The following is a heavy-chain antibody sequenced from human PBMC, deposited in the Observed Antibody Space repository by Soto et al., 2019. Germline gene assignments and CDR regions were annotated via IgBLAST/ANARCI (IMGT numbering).Heavy chain of an antibody. Sequence: ETLSLTCTVSGGSISSYYWGWIRQPPGKGLEWIGYIYYTGSTTYNPSLESRVTMSVDTSKNQFSLKLSSVNAADTAVYYCAKYRRTEEEGFTLDSWGRGTLVTVSS. CDR3: AKYRRTEEEGFTLDS. J-gene: IGHJ4*02. D-gene: IGHD2-2*01. CDR2: IYYTGST. V-gene: IGHV4-59*01. CDR1: GGSISSYY.